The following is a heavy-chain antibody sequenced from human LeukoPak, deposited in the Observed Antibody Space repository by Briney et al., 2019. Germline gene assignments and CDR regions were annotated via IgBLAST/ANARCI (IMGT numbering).Heavy chain of an antibody. CDR1: GFTFSSYD. Sequence: GGSLRLSCAASGFTFSSYDMHWVRQATGKGLEWVSAIGTVGDTYYSGSVKGRFTISRENGKSSLYLQMNSLRAGDTAVYYCARGRGYTYGYYFDYWGQGTLVTVSS. CDR3: ARGRGYTYGYYFDY. D-gene: IGHD5-18*01. CDR2: IGTVGDT. J-gene: IGHJ4*02. V-gene: IGHV3-13*01.